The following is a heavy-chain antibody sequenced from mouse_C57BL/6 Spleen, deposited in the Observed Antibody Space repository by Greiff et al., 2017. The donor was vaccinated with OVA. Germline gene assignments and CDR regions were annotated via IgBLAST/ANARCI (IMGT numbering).Heavy chain of an antibody. CDR3: ARPFYYYGSRAWFAY. CDR2: INPNNGGT. Sequence: EVQLQQSGPELVKPGASVKISCKASGYTFTDYYMNWVKQSHGKSLEWIGDINPNNGGTSYNQKFKGKATLTVDKSSSTAYMELRSLTSEDSAVYYCARPFYYYGSRAWFAYWGQGTLVTVSA. CDR1: GYTFTDYY. J-gene: IGHJ3*01. D-gene: IGHD1-1*01. V-gene: IGHV1-26*01.